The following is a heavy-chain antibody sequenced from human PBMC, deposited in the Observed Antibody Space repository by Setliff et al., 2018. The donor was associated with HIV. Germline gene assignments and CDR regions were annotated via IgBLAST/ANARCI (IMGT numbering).Heavy chain of an antibody. CDR3: ATRIRDGHRGYGYFDF. CDR1: GYTFTSYY. J-gene: IGHJ4*02. Sequence: SVKVSCKASGYTFTSYYLHWVRQAPGQGLEWMGGIIPVFRMTDYAEKFQGRLIISADPSTNTAYMELSSLRPEDTAVYYCATRIRDGHRGYGYFDFWGQGTLVTVSS. CDR2: IIPVFRMT. D-gene: IGHD5-12*01. V-gene: IGHV1-69*10.